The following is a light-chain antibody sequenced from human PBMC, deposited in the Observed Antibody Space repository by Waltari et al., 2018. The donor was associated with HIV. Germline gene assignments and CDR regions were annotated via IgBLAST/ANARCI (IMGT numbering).Light chain of an antibody. J-gene: IGKJ4*01. CDR2: DAS. V-gene: IGKV1-27*01. CDR1: QGVYNY. Sequence: QMTQSPSSLSAFVGDRVNITCRASQGVYNYLAWYQQKPGKPLTLLIYDASISQSVVPSRFIGSGSGTDFTLTITSLQPEDVATYYCQKYNSALTFGGGTKVEV. CDR3: QKYNSALT.